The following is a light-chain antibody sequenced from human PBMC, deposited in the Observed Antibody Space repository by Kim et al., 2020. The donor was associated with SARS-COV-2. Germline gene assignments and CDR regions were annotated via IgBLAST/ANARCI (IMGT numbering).Light chain of an antibody. Sequence: PGQRVTISCSGSSSNIGSNYVYWYQQLPGTAPKLLIYRNNQRPSGVPNRFSGSKSGTSASLAISGLRSEDEADYYCAAWDDSFWVFGGGTQLTVL. CDR3: AAWDDSFWV. CDR2: RNN. J-gene: IGLJ3*02. CDR1: SSNIGSNY. V-gene: IGLV1-47*01.